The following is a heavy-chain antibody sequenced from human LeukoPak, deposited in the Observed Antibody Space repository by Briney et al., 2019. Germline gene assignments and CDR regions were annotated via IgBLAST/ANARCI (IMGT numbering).Heavy chain of an antibody. D-gene: IGHD3-3*01. CDR3: ARPTRITIFGVVIRRGLNYFDY. V-gene: IGHV3-11*01. Sequence: PGGPLRLSCAASGFTFSDYYMSWIRHAPGKGLEWVLYISSSGSTIYHADSVKGRFTISRDNAKNSLYLQMNSLRAEDTAVYYCARPTRITIFGVVIRRGLNYFDYWGQGTLVTVSS. CDR1: GFTFSDYY. CDR2: ISSSGSTI. J-gene: IGHJ4*02.